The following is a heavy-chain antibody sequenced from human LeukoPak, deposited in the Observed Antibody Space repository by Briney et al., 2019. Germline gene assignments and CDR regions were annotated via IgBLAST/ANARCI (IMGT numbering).Heavy chain of an antibody. CDR2: IYNSGGI. J-gene: IGHJ4*02. V-gene: IGHV4-59*01. CDR1: GGSISSNY. CDR3: ARTSGYTYFDY. D-gene: IGHD5-12*01. Sequence: PSETLSLTCTVSGGSISSNYWSWIRRPPGKGLEWLGYIYNSGGINYNPSLKSRVAISVDTSKNQFPLKLNSVTAADTAVYYCARTSGYTYFDYWGQGTLVTVSS.